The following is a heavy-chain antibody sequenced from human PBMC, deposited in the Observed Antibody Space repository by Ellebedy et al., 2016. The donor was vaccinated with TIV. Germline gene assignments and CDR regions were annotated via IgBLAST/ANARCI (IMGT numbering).Heavy chain of an antibody. CDR2: MSSSGST. J-gene: IGHJ5*01. Sequence: SETLSLXCSVSGDSTYSSNFYWGWVRQPPGKGLEWIGIMSSSGSTYYNPSLKSRVTMSVDTSQFSLKLTSVTAADTAVYYCATDRDRRWFYFWGQGTLVTVSS. V-gene: IGHV4-39*07. CDR3: ATDRDRRWFYF. CDR1: GDSTYSSNFY.